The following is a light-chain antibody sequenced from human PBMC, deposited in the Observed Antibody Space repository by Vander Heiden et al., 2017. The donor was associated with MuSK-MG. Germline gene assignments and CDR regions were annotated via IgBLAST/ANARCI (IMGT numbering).Light chain of an antibody. CDR1: SRDVGGWNF. Sequence: QSALTPPASVSASPDQSITISCTGSSRDVGGWNFVSWYQQHPGKAPKLMIYDVSNRPSGVSNRFSGSKSGNTASLTIAGLQAEDEADYYCSSYTSTSARVFGTGTKVTVL. V-gene: IGLV2-14*01. CDR3: SSYTSTSARV. CDR2: DVS. J-gene: IGLJ1*01.